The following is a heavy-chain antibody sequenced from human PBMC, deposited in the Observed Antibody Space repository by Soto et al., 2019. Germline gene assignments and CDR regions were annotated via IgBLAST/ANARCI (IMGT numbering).Heavy chain of an antibody. CDR1: GGTFSSYA. V-gene: IGHV1-69*13. Sequence: SVKVSCKASGGTFSSYAISWVRQAPGQGLEWMGGIIPIFGTANYAQKFQGRVTITADESTSTAYMELSSLRSEDTAVYYCAREVLTTVTTNYFDYWGQGTLVTVS. CDR2: IIPIFGTA. J-gene: IGHJ4*02. CDR3: AREVLTTVTTNYFDY. D-gene: IGHD4-17*01.